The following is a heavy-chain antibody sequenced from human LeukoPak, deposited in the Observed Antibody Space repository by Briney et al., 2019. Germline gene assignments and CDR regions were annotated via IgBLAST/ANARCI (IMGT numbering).Heavy chain of an antibody. V-gene: IGHV3-48*03. D-gene: IGHD3-9*01. CDR2: ISSTGTTK. CDR1: GFTFSSYE. CDR3: ARHSRYFDWLGPDY. J-gene: IGHJ4*02. Sequence: GGSLRLSCAASGFTFSSYELNWVRQAPGKGLEWISYISSTGTTKYYADSVKGRFTISRDNAKNTLYLQMNSLRAEDTAIYYCARHSRYFDWLGPDYWGQGTPVTISS.